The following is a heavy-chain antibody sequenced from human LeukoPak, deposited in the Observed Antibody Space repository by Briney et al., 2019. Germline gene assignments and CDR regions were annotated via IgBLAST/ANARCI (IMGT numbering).Heavy chain of an antibody. J-gene: IGHJ4*02. CDR2: ISAYNGNT. CDR1: GYTFTSYG. Sequence: ASVKVSCKASGYTFTSYGISWVRQAPGQGPEWMGWISAYNGNTNYAQKLQGRVTMTTDTSTSTAHMELRSLRSDDTAVYYCARDGYSSGWYGIDYWGQGTLVTVSS. D-gene: IGHD6-19*01. V-gene: IGHV1-18*04. CDR3: ARDGYSSGWYGIDY.